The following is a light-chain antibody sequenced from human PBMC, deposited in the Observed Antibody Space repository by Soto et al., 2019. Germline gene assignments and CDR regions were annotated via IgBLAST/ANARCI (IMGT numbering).Light chain of an antibody. CDR3: AAWDSGLSAVV. Sequence: QSVLTQPPSVSAAPGQKVAISCSGSTSNIGNNYVSWYQQLPEKAPKLLIYDTDKRPSGIPDRFSGSKSGTSATLGITGLQTGDEAEYSCAAWDSGLSAVVFGGGTKLTVL. V-gene: IGLV1-51*01. CDR2: DTD. CDR1: TSNIGNNY. J-gene: IGLJ3*02.